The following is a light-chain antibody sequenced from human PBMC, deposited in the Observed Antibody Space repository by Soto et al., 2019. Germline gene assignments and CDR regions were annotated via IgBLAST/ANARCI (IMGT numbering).Light chain of an antibody. CDR3: QTWGTGSVV. J-gene: IGLJ2*01. CDR1: SGHRSYA. V-gene: IGLV4-69*01. Sequence: QSVLTQSPSASASLGASVKLTCTLSSGHRSYAIAWHQQQPEKGPRYLMKLNSDGRHSKGDGIPDRFSGSSSGAERYLTISSLQSEDEADYYCQTWGTGSVVFGGGTKLTVL. CDR2: LNSDGRH.